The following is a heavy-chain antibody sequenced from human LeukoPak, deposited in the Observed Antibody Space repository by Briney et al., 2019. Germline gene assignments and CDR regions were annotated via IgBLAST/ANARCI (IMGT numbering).Heavy chain of an antibody. V-gene: IGHV1-58*01. D-gene: IGHD3-22*01. J-gene: IGHJ3*02. CDR1: GFTFTSSA. CDR2: IVVGSGNT. Sequence: SVKVSCKASGFTFTSSAVQWVRQARGQRLEWIGWIVVGSGNTNYAQKFQEGVTITRDMSTSTAYMELSSLRSEDTAVYYCAADQDNYDTYAFDIWGQGTMVTVSS. CDR3: AADQDNYDTYAFDI.